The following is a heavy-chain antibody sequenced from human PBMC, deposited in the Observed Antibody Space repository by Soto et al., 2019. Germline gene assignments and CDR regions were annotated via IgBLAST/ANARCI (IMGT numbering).Heavy chain of an antibody. V-gene: IGHV4-30-4*01. D-gene: IGHD3-22*01. CDR3: ARDYYDSRRNAFDI. Sequence: SETLSLTCTVSGGSITSGDYYWSWIRQPPGKGLEWIGYIYYNGITYYNPSLKSRVTVSIEASKNLFSLKLSSVTAADTAVYYCARDYYDSRRNAFDIWGQGTLGTVS. J-gene: IGHJ3*02. CDR1: GGSITSGDYY. CDR2: IYYNGIT.